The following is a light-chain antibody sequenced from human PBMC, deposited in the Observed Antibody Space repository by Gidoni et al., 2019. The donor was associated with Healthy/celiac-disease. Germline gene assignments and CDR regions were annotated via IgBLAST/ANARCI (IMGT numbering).Light chain of an antibody. V-gene: IGKV1-9*01. Sequence: DIQLTQSPSFLSASVGDRVTITCRASQGISSYFAWYQQKPGKAPKLLIYAASTLQSGVPSRFSGSGSGTEFTLTISSLQPEDFATYYCQQLNSYPPFTFXPXTKVXIK. CDR3: QQLNSYPPFT. CDR1: QGISSY. CDR2: AAS. J-gene: IGKJ3*01.